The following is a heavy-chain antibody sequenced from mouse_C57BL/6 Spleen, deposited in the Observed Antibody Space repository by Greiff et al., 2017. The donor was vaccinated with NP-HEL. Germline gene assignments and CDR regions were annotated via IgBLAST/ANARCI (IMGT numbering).Heavy chain of an antibody. CDR3: ARWDYGSSYDYAMDY. D-gene: IGHD1-1*01. Sequence: VKLMESGPELVKPGASVKISCKASGYAFSSSWMNWVKQRPGKGLEWIGRIYPGDGDTNYNGKFKGKATLTADKSSSTAYMQLSSLTSEDSAVYFCARWDYGSSYDYAMDYWGQGTSVTVSS. J-gene: IGHJ4*01. CDR1: GYAFSSSW. V-gene: IGHV1-82*01. CDR2: IYPGDGDT.